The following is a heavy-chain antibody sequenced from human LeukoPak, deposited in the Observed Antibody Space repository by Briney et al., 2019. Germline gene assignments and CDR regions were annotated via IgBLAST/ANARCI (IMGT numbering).Heavy chain of an antibody. J-gene: IGHJ4*02. V-gene: IGHV3-15*01. D-gene: IGHD4-17*01. Sequence: KTGGSLRLSRAASGFTFSNTWMNWVRQAPGKGLEWVGRIKRIIDGGTTDYAAPVKGRFTVSRDDSINTLYLQMSSLKTEDTAVYYCAAQGGSGDLRYWGQGTLVTVSS. CDR2: IKRIIDGGTT. CDR3: AAQGGSGDLRY. CDR1: GFTFSNTW.